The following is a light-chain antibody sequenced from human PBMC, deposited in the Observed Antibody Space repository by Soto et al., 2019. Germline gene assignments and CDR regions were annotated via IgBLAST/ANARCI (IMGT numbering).Light chain of an antibody. CDR2: GAS. CDR3: QQRDKWPRT. V-gene: IGKV3-11*01. CDR1: QSVGSY. Sequence: DIVLTQSPATLSLSPGERATISCRASQSVGSYLAWFQHKPGKAPRLLIYGASNRATDIPARFSGSGSGTDFTLTINSLESGDSAVYYCQQRDKWPRTFGQGTKGGIK. J-gene: IGKJ2*01.